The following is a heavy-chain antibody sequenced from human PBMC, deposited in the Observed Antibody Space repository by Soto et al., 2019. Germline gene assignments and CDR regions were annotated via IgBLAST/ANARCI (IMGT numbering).Heavy chain of an antibody. J-gene: IGHJ4*02. Sequence: SEALSLPCAVYGGPFSGYYWPWSRQPPGTWLEWIGEINHSGSTNYNPSLKSRVTISVDTSKNQFSLKLTSVTAADTAVYYFARDKITGLFDYWGQGTLVTVS. CDR2: INHSGST. D-gene: IGHD2-8*02. CDR1: GGPFSGYY. V-gene: IGHV4-34*01. CDR3: ARDKITGLFDY.